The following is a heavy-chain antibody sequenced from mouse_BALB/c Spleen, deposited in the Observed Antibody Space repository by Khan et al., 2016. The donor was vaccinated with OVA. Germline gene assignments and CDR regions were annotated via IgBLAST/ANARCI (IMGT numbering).Heavy chain of an antibody. CDR3: ARLAYYYNSEGFAY. V-gene: IGHV5-6*01. CDR1: GFTFSTYG. D-gene: IGHD1-1*02. Sequence: EVHLVESGGDLVKTGGSLKLSCAASGFTFSTYGMSWVRQTPDKRLEWVATISSGGHYTYYIDSVKGRFTLSRDHAKNIRYRQMTSLRSEDTAMYYCARLAYYYNSEGFAYWGQGTLVTVSA. J-gene: IGHJ3*01. CDR2: ISSGGHYT.